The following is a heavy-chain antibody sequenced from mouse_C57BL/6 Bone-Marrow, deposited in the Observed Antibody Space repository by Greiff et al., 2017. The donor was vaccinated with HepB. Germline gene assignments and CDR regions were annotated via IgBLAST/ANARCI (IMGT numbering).Heavy chain of an antibody. CDR3: ARLLTWFAY. Sequence: DVMLVESGGDLVKPGGSLKLSCAASGFTFSSYGMSWVRQTPDKRLEWVATISSGGSYTYYPDSVKGRFTISRDNAKNTLYLQMSSLKSEDTAMYYCARLLTWFAYWGQGTLVTVSA. V-gene: IGHV5-6*02. CDR1: GFTFSSYG. CDR2: ISSGGSYT. J-gene: IGHJ3*01.